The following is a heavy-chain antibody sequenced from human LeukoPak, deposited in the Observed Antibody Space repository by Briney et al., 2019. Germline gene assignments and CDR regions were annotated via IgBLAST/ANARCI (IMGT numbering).Heavy chain of an antibody. CDR3: AAGFSNRGYNY. CDR2: TVLGSGDT. Sequence: ASVKVSCKAFGLTFSTSAMQWVRQTRGQGLEWIGWTVLGSGDTNYAQSLKERVTITRDMSTSTAYMEVSSLTSDDTAMYYCAAGFSNRGYNYWGQGTLVTVSS. D-gene: IGHD6-13*01. V-gene: IGHV1-58*02. CDR1: GLTFSTSA. J-gene: IGHJ4*02.